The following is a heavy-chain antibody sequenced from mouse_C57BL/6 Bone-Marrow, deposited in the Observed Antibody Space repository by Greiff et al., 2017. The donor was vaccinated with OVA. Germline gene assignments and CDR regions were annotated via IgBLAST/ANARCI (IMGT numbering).Heavy chain of an antibody. D-gene: IGHD2-2*01. Sequence: EVMLVESGGGLVKPGGSLKLSCAASGFTFSDYGMHWVRQAPEKGLEWVAYISSGSSTIYYADTVKGRFTISRDNAKNTLFLQMTSRRSEDTAMYYCARPNGYTWFAYGGQGTLVTVSA. CDR1: GFTFSDYG. J-gene: IGHJ3*01. CDR3: ARPNGYTWFAY. V-gene: IGHV5-17*01. CDR2: ISSGSSTI.